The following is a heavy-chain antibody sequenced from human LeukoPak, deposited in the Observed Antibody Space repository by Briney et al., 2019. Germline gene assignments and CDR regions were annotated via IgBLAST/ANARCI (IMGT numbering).Heavy chain of an antibody. V-gene: IGHV3-7*03. J-gene: IGHJ4*02. CDR1: GFTFSSYW. D-gene: IGHD5-12*01. CDR2: IKQDGSEK. CDR3: AKDLGLGYSGYDLPLDY. Sequence: GGSLRLSCAASGFTFSSYWMSWVRQAPGKGLEWVANIKQDGSEKYYVDSVKGRFTISRDNAKNSLYLQMNSLRAEDTAVYYCAKDLGLGYSGYDLPLDYWGQGTLVTVSS.